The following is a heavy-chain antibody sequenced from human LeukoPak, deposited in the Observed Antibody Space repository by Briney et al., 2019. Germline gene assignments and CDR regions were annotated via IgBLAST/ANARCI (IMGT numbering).Heavy chain of an antibody. J-gene: IGHJ3*02. CDR1: GGTFSSYA. CDR2: IIPIFGTA. Sequence: GSSVKVSCKASGGTFSSYAISWVRQAPGQGLEWMGGIIPIFGTANYAQKFQGRVTITADESTSTAYMELSSLGSEDTAVYYCARDGMTTVPKGAFDIWGQGTMVTVSS. D-gene: IGHD4-17*01. V-gene: IGHV1-69*01. CDR3: ARDGMTTVPKGAFDI.